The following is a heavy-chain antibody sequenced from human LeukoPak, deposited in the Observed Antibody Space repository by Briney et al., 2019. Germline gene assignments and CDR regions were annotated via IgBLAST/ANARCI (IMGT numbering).Heavy chain of an antibody. CDR1: GYTFTNYY. CDR2: VDPEDGET. CDR3: APTLGAIFGVVPH. D-gene: IGHD3-3*01. Sequence: ASVKVSCKASGYTFTNYYMHWVRQAPGQGLEWMGLVDPEDGETIYAEKFQGRVTITADTSTDTAYMELSSLRSEDTAVYYCAPTLGAIFGVVPHWGQGTLVTVSS. V-gene: IGHV1-69-2*01. J-gene: IGHJ4*02.